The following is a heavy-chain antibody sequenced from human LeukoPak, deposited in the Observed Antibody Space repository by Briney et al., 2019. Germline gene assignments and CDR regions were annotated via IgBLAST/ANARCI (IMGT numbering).Heavy chain of an antibody. J-gene: IGHJ6*03. CDR3: ARSPVRPDDYVWGSYRYYYYYYYMDV. D-gene: IGHD3-16*02. V-gene: IGHV1-69*06. Sequence: GASVKVSCKASGGTFSSYAISWVRQAPGQGLEWMGGIIPIFGTANYAQKFQGRVRITADKSTSTAYMELSSLRSEETAVYYCARSPVRPDDYVWGSYRYYYYYYYMDVWGKGTTVTVSS. CDR2: IIPIFGTA. CDR1: GGTFSSYA.